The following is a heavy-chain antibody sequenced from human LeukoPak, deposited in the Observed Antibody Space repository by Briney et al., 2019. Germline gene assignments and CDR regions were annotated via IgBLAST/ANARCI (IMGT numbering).Heavy chain of an antibody. CDR3: ARSDVLTAYAMAL. CDR2: MYYSGAT. CDR1: GGSIISYY. J-gene: IGHJ4*02. Sequence: SETLSLTCTVSGGSIISYYWSWIRQPPGKGLEWIGYMYYSGATNYNPALKSRVTMSVDTSMTHFSLQLSSVTVADPAVYYWARSDVLTAYAMALWGQGTLVIVSS. V-gene: IGHV4-59*08. D-gene: IGHD3-9*01.